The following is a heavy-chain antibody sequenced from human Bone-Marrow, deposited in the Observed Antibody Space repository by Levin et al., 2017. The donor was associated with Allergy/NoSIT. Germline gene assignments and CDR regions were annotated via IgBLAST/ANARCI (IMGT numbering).Heavy chain of an antibody. CDR2: ISSSGSTI. CDR3: VRDRPYYYGMDV. V-gene: IGHV3-48*03. J-gene: IGHJ6*02. CDR1: GFTLSDYE. Sequence: GGSLRLSCAASGFTLSDYEVNWVRQAPGKGMEWLSYISSSGSTIYYADSVQGRFTISRDNIKNLVYLQMNSLRAEDTAVYYCVRDRPYYYGMDVWGQGTTVTVS.